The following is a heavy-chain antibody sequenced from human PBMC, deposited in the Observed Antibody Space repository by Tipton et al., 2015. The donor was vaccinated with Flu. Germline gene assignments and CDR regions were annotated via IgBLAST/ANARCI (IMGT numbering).Heavy chain of an antibody. V-gene: IGHV3-15*01. CDR2: IKSRINGATT. J-gene: IGHJ4*02. D-gene: IGHD6-13*01. Sequence: GSLRLSCAASGFTFTDAWMGWVRQAPGRGLEWVGRIKSRINGATTDYAAPVKGRFTISRDDSKNTLYLQLSSLKTEDTAVYFCATGSAGNWGQGTLVTVSS. CDR3: ATGSAGN. CDR1: GFTFTDAW.